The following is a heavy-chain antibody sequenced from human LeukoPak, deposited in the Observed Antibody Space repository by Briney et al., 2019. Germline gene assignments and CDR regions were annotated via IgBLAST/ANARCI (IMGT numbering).Heavy chain of an antibody. CDR1: GFTVSSNY. CDR3: ARERAYYYDSSGDDAFDI. D-gene: IGHD3-22*01. V-gene: IGHV3-66*01. CDR2: IYSGGST. J-gene: IGHJ3*02. Sequence: PGGSLRLSCAASGFTVSSNYVSWVRQAPGKGLEWVSVIYSGGSTYYADSVKGRFTISRDNSKNTLYLQMNSLRAEDTAVYYCARERAYYYDSSGDDAFDIWGQGTMVTVSS.